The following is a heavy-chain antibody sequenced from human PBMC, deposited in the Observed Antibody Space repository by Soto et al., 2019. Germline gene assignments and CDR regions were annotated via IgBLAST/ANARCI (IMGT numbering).Heavy chain of an antibody. J-gene: IGHJ5*02. D-gene: IGHD4-17*01. V-gene: IGHV2-5*02. Sequence: QITLKESGPTLVKPTQTLTLTCTFSGVSLSTSGVGVGWIRQPPGKALEWLALIYWDDDKRSSPSLKSRLTITKDTSKNQVVLTMTNMDPVDTATYYCAHRLDGDYPYNWFDPWGQGTLVTVSS. CDR2: IYWDDDK. CDR3: AHRLDGDYPYNWFDP. CDR1: GVSLSTSGVG.